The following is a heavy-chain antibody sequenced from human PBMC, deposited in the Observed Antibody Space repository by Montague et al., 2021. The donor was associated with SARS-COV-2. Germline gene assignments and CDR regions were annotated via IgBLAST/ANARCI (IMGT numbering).Heavy chain of an antibody. CDR3: ARLGITLGGVIVIRYYCDF. J-gene: IGHJ4*02. V-gene: IGHV4-39*01. CDR2: ISYRATY. Sequence: SETLSLTCTFYGASRSTKNYYWGWIRQPPGKGLEWNGSISYRATYYPNPSLKSRVTMSVDTSRYQLSLNLSSVAVADTAVYYCARLGITLGGVIVIRYYCDFWGQGTLVTVSS. D-gene: IGHD3-16*02. CDR1: GASRSTKNYY.